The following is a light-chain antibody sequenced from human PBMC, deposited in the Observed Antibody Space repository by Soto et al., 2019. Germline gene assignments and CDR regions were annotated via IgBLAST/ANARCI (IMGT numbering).Light chain of an antibody. J-gene: IGKJ1*01. V-gene: IGKV3-15*01. Sequence: EIVMTQSPATLSVSPGERATLSCRASQSVGSNLAWYQQKPGQAPRLLIYGASTRATGIPARFSGSGSGTEFTLTLSSLQSEDFAIYFCQEYNNWPPHRTFGQGAKVESK. CDR2: GAS. CDR3: QEYNNWPPHRT. CDR1: QSVGSN.